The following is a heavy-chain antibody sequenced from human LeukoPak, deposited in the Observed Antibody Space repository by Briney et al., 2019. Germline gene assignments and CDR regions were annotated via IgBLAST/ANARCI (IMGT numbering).Heavy chain of an antibody. J-gene: IGHJ4*02. CDR1: GFTFDDYG. V-gene: IGHV3-20*04. CDR3: ARDPYYYDSSGYPSYFDY. CDR2: INWNGGST. D-gene: IGHD3-22*01. Sequence: GGSLRLSCAASGFTFDDYGMSWVRQAPGKGLDGVSGINWNGGSTGYADSVKGRFTISRDNAKDSLYLQMNSLRAEDTALYYCARDPYYYDSSGYPSYFDYWGQGTLVTVSS.